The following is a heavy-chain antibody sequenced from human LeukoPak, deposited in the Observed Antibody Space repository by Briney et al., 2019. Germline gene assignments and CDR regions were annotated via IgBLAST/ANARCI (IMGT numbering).Heavy chain of an antibody. V-gene: IGHV4-34*01. CDR3: ARKGYSGSYGTNY. CDR1: GGSFSGYY. J-gene: IGHJ4*02. D-gene: IGHD1-26*01. Sequence: SETLSLTCAVYGGSFSGYYWSWIRQPPGKGLERIGEINHSGSTNYNPSLKSRVTISVDTSKNQFSLKLSSVTAADTAVYYCARKGYSGSYGTNYWGQGTLVTVSS. CDR2: INHSGST.